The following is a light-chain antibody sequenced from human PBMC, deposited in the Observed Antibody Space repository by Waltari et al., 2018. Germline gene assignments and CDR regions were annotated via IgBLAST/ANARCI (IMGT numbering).Light chain of an antibody. J-gene: IGKJ3*01. CDR2: DAS. Sequence: IRMTQSQSSPSASTGDRVTITCRASQGISSYLAWYQQKPGKAPKLLIYDASNLETGVPSRFSGSGSVTDFTFTITSLQPEDIAAYYCQQYDNVPFTFGPGTKVDLK. CDR3: QQYDNVPFT. CDR1: QGISSY. V-gene: IGKV1-33*01.